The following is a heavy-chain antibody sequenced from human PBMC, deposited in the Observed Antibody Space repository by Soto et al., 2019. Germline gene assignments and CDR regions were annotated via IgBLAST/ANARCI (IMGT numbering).Heavy chain of an antibody. J-gene: IGHJ4*02. CDR1: GFTFSSYG. CDR2: ISYDGSNK. V-gene: IGHV3-30*18. D-gene: IGHD2-21*02. CDR3: AKPFVVVTAIPYYFDY. Sequence: PGGSLRLSCAASGFTFSSYGMHWVRQAPGKGLEWVAVISYDGSNKYYAGSVKGRFTISRDNSKNTLYLQTNSLRAEDTAVYYCAKPFVVVTAIPYYFDYWGQGTLVTVSS.